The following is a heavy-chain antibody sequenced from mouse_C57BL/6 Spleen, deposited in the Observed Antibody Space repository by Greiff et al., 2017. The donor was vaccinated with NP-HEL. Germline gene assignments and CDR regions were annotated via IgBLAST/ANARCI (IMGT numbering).Heavy chain of an antibody. Sequence: LKQPGAELVRPGSSVKLSCKASGYTFTSYWMHWVKQRPIQGLEWIGNIDPSDSETHYNQKFKDKATLTVDKSSSTAYMQLSSLTSEDSAVYYCARYYYGSFDYWGQGTTLTLSS. D-gene: IGHD1-1*01. CDR1: GYTFTSYW. CDR3: ARYYYGSFDY. J-gene: IGHJ2*01. CDR2: IDPSDSET. V-gene: IGHV1-52*01.